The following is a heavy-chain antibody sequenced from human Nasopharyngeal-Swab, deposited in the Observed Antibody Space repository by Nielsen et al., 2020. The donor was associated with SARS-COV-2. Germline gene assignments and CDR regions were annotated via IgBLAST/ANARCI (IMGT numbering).Heavy chain of an antibody. CDR3: ARALHQYNWNYLYY. J-gene: IGHJ4*02. V-gene: IGHV3-43*02. CDR1: GFTFDAYA. D-gene: IGHD1-7*01. CDR2: ISGDGGST. Sequence: GESLKLSCAASGFTFDAYAMHWVRQAPGKGLEWVSLISGDGGSTYYADSVKGRFTISRDNSKNSLYLQMNSLRTEDTALYYCARALHQYNWNYLYYWGQGTLVTVSS.